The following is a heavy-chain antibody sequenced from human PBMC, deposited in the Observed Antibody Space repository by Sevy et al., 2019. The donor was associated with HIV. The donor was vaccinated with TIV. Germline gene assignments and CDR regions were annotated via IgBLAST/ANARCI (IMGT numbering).Heavy chain of an antibody. Sequence: SETLSLTCTVSGGSISSYYWSWIRQPPGKGLEWIGYIYYSGSTNYNPSLKSRVTISVDTSKNQFSLKLSSVTGADTAVYYCATQYYYDSSGYPSFYFDYWGQGTLVTVSS. V-gene: IGHV4-59*08. J-gene: IGHJ4*02. D-gene: IGHD3-22*01. CDR1: GGSISSYY. CDR3: ATQYYYDSSGYPSFYFDY. CDR2: IYYSGST.